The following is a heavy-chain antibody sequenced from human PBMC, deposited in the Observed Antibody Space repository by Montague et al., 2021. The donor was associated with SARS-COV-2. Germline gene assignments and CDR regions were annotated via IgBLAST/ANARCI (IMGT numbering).Heavy chain of an antibody. Sequence: TLSLTCTVSRGSISSGDYYWNWIRQPPGKGLEWLGYTYNSDRTNYXPSLESRVSISADTSKNQFSLKLSSVTAADTAVYYCARIGGWAGVFWGQGTLVTVSS. CDR1: RGSISSGDYY. V-gene: IGHV4-30-4*08. CDR2: TYNSDRT. CDR3: ARIGGWAGVF. J-gene: IGHJ4*01. D-gene: IGHD6-19*01.